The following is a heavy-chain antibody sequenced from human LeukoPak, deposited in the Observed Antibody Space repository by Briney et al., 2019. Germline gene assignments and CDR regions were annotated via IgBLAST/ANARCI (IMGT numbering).Heavy chain of an antibody. CDR3: SRGQSISAVAV. D-gene: IGHD6-13*01. V-gene: IGHV4-38-2*02. CDR1: GFTISSGHY. CDR2: ISHSGTT. Sequence: PSETLSLTCTVPGFTISSGHYWGWTRQPPGKGLEWIASISHSGTTFYNPSLKRRVTISVDTSKNQFSLTVTSVTAADTAVYYCSRGQSISAVAVWGQGTLVTVSS. J-gene: IGHJ4*02.